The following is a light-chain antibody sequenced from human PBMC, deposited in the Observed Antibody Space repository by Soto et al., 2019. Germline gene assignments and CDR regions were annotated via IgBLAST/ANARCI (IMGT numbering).Light chain of an antibody. V-gene: IGKV3-20*01. CDR3: QQYGSSSIT. CDR1: QSVSSN. J-gene: IGKJ5*01. CDR2: GAS. Sequence: EMVLTQSPDTLSLSPGERATLSCRAGQSVSSNLAWYQQKPGQAPRLLIYGASSRATGIPDRFSGSGSGTDFTLTISRLEPEDFAVYYCQQYGSSSITFGQGTRLEIK.